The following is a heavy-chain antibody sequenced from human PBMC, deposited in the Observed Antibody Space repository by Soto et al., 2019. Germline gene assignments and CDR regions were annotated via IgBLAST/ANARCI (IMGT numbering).Heavy chain of an antibody. CDR2: ISYDGSNK. D-gene: IGHD3-22*01. Sequence: QVQLVESGGGVVQPGRSLRLSCAASGFTFSSYAMHWVRQAPGKGLEWVAVISYDGSNKYYADSVKGRFTISRDNSKNTTYLQMTSLRAEHTAVYYCASTHYYASSGYSRWWFDPWGQGTLVTVSS. J-gene: IGHJ5*02. V-gene: IGHV3-30-3*01. CDR3: ASTHYYASSGYSRWWFDP. CDR1: GFTFSSYA.